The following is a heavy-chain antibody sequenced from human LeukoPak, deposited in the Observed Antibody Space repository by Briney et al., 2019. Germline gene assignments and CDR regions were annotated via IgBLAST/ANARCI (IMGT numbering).Heavy chain of an antibody. D-gene: IGHD2-15*01. CDR3: ARGSGGSV. Sequence: GGSLRLSCAASLFTVSNYEINWVRQAPGKGLEWVSYISTSGSTIYYADSVKGRFTISRDNTENSLYLQMNSLRAEDTAVYYCARGSGGSVWGQGTLVTVSS. V-gene: IGHV3-48*03. CDR1: LFTVSNYE. CDR2: ISTSGSTI. J-gene: IGHJ4*02.